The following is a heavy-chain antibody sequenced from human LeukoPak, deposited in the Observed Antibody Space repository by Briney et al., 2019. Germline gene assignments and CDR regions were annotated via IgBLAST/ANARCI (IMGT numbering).Heavy chain of an antibody. J-gene: IGHJ3*02. D-gene: IGHD3-22*01. CDR1: GGTFSSYA. CDR2: IIPILGIA. V-gene: IGHV1-69*04. CDR3: ARIVVVKGHDAFDI. Sequence: SVKVSCKASGGTFSSYAISWVRQAPGQGLEWMGRIIPILGIANYAQKFQGRATITADKSTSTAYMGLSSLRSEDTAVYYCARIVVVKGHDAFDIWGQGTMVTVSS.